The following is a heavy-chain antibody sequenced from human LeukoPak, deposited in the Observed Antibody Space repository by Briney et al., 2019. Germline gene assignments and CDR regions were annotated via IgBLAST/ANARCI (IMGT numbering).Heavy chain of an antibody. V-gene: IGHV3-30-3*01. CDR1: GFTFSSYA. CDR3: ASPRITMVRDEYFQH. D-gene: IGHD3-10*01. CDR2: ISYDGSNK. Sequence: GGSLRLSCAASGFTFSSYAMHWVRQAPGKGLEWVAVISYDGSNKYYADSVKGRFTISRDNSKNTLHLQMNSLRAEDTAVYYCASPRITMVRDEYFQHWGQGTLVTVSS. J-gene: IGHJ1*01.